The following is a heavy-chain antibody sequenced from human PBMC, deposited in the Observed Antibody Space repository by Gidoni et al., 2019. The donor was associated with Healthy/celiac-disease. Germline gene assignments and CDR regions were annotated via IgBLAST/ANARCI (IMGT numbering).Heavy chain of an antibody. CDR1: GYTFTSYG. V-gene: IGHV1-18*01. CDR3: ARVVVDYERHYYGMDV. Sequence: QFQLVQSGAEVKKPGASVKVSCMASGYTFTSYGISWVRQAPGQGLEWMGWISAYNGNTNYAQKLQGRVTMTTDTSTSTAYMELRSLRSDDTAVYYCARVVVDYERHYYGMDVWGQGTTITVSS. CDR2: ISAYNGNT. D-gene: IGHD4-17*01. J-gene: IGHJ6*02.